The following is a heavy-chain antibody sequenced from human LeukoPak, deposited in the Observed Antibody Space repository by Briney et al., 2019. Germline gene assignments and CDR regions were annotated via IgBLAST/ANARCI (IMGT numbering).Heavy chain of an antibody. CDR2: IGHEESYE. CDR3: ARDGYSTSLPTKYYFDY. V-gene: IGHV3-33*01. D-gene: IGHD6-13*01. J-gene: IGHJ4*02. Sequence: PGSSVRVSCAVSGFTFSSFGMHWVRQAPGKGLEWVAVIGHEESYEFYADYVKGRVTISRDNSTNTPYLQMNSLRAEDTAVYYCARDGYSTSLPTKYYFDYWGQGTLVTVSS. CDR1: GFTFSSFG.